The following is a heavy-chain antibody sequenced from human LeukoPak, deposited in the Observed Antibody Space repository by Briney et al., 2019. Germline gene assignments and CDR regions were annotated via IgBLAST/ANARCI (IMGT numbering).Heavy chain of an antibody. CDR2: ISYDGSNK. Sequence: PGGSLRLSCAASGFTFSSYGMHWVRQAPGKGLEWVAVISYDGSNKYYADSVKGRFTISRDNSKNTLYLQMNGLRAEDTAVYYCAGRLLDYWGQGTLVTVSS. CDR1: GFTFSSYG. V-gene: IGHV3-30*03. CDR3: AGRLLDY. J-gene: IGHJ4*02. D-gene: IGHD3-16*01.